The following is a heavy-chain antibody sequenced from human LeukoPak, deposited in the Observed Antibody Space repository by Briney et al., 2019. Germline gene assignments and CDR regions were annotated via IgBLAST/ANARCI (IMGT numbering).Heavy chain of an antibody. CDR1: GFTFSSYG. CDR3: AKDGNWARFED. Sequence: GGTLRLSCAASGFTFSSYGMSWVRQAPGKGLEWVSAISGSGGSTYYADSVKGRFTISRDNSKNMVWLQINSPTAEDTATYYCAKDGNWARFEDWGQGTLVTVSS. V-gene: IGHV3-23*01. CDR2: ISGSGGST. J-gene: IGHJ4*02. D-gene: IGHD7-27*01.